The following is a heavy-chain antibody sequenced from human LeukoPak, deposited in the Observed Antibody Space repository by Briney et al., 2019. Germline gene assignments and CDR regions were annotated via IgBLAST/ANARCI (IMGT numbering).Heavy chain of an antibody. V-gene: IGHV3-74*01. CDR2: IRTDGTVT. CDR1: GFSFSSFW. D-gene: IGHD1-26*01. J-gene: IGHJ4*02. CDR3: VADSGGRSGGDY. Sequence: GGSLRLSCSGSGFSFSSFWMHWIRQVPGKGLEWVSRIRTDGTVTTYADSVKGRFTMSRDNSKKTMYLQMNSLRPDDTAIYYCVADSGGRSGGDYWGQGAPVTVSS.